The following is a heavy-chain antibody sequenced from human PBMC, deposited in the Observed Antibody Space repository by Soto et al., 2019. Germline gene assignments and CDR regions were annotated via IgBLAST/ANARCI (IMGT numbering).Heavy chain of an antibody. V-gene: IGHV3-66*01. CDR1: GFTVSSNY. J-gene: IGHJ6*02. Sequence: EVQLVESGGGLVQPGGSLRLSCAASGFTVSSNYMSWVRQAPGKGLEWVSVIYSGGSTYYADSVKGRFTISRDNSKXXLYLQMNSLRAEDTAVYYCARAKWGLERPLYGMDVWGQGTTVTVSS. CDR2: IYSGGST. D-gene: IGHD1-1*01. CDR3: ARAKWGLERPLYGMDV.